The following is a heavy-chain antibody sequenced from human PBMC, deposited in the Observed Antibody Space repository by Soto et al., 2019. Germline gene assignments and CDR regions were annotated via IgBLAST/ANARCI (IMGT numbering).Heavy chain of an antibody. CDR2: IIPILGIA. D-gene: IGHD2-15*01. CDR1: GGTFSSYT. J-gene: IGHJ2*01. CDR3: AEGYCSGGSCYSRGYWYFDL. Sequence: QVQLVQSGAEVKKPGSSVKVSCKASGGTFSSYTISWVRQAPGQGLEGMGRIIPILGIANYAQKFQGRVTITADKSTSTAYMELSSLRSEDTAVYYCAEGYCSGGSCYSRGYWYFDLWGRGTLVTVSS. V-gene: IGHV1-69*02.